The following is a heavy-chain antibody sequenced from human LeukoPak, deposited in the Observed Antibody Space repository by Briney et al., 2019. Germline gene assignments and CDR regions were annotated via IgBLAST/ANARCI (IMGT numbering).Heavy chain of an antibody. CDR3: ARGYSGSYLSLGY. V-gene: IGHV3-30-3*01. D-gene: IGHD1-26*01. J-gene: IGHJ4*02. CDR1: GFTFSSYA. Sequence: QPGGSLRLSCAASGFTFSSYAMHWVRQAPGKGLEWVAVISYDGSNKYYADSVKGRFTISRDNSKNTLYLQMNSLRAEDTAVYYCARGYSGSYLSLGYWGQGTLVTVSS. CDR2: ISYDGSNK.